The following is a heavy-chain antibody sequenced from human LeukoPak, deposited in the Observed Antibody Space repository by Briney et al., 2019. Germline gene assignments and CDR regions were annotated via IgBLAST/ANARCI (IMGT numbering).Heavy chain of an antibody. Sequence: ASVKVSCKASGYTFTSYDFTWVRQAPGQGLEWMGWISAYNGNTNYAQKFQGRVTMTEDTSTDTAYMELSSLRSEDTAVYYCATLVFNRNYWGQGTLVTVSS. CDR2: ISAYNGNT. J-gene: IGHJ4*02. CDR3: ATLVFNRNY. V-gene: IGHV1-18*01. CDR1: GYTFTSYD. D-gene: IGHD6-13*01.